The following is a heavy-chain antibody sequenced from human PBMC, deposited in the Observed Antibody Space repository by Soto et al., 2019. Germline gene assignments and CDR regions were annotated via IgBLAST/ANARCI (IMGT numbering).Heavy chain of an antibody. CDR1: GGSVSSGSYY. D-gene: IGHD3-16*01. CDR3: ARWGAAGYLFDY. CDR2: IYYSGST. V-gene: IGHV4-61*01. Sequence: SSETLSLTCTVSGGSVSSGSYYWSWIRQPPGKGLEWIGCIYYSGSTNYNPSLKSRVTISVDTSKNQFSLKLSSVTAADTAVYYCARWGAAGYLFDYWGQGTLVTVSS. J-gene: IGHJ4*02.